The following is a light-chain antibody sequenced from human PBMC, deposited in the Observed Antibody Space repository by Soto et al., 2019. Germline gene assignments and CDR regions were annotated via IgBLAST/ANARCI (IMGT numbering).Light chain of an antibody. J-gene: IGKJ5*01. CDR3: QQYNNWIT. Sequence: EIVMTQSPATLSVSPGERATLSCRASQSVNIHLAWYQQKPGQAPRLLIYGASARATGVPARFSGSWSGTEFTLTISSLQSEDFAVYYCQQYNNWITFGQGTRLEIK. CDR2: GAS. CDR1: QSVNIH. V-gene: IGKV3-15*01.